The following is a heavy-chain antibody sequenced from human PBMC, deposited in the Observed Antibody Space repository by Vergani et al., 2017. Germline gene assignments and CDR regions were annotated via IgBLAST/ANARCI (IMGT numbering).Heavy chain of an antibody. V-gene: IGHV3-23*01. J-gene: IGHJ6*02. CDR2: ISGSGGST. CDR1: GFTFSSYA. Sequence: EVQLLESGGGLAQPGGSLRLSCAASGFTFSSYAMSWVRQAPGKGLEWVSAISGSGGSTYYADSVKGRFTISRDNSKNTLYLQINSLRAEDTAVYYCAKDPSSPTVTSDYYYYYGMDVWGQGTTVTVSS. CDR3: AKDPSSPTVTSDYYYYYGMDV. D-gene: IGHD4-11*01.